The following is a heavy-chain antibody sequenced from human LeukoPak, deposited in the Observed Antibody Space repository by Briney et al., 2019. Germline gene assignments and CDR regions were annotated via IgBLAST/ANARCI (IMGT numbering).Heavy chain of an antibody. Sequence: ASVKVACKTSGYRFTDDYIHWVRQAPGQGLEWMGWINPDTDFTNYAPKFRGRVIMTRDTSISTAYMEVRRLTFDDTAIYYCAPTSEAYTSNWSVWGQGTLVTV. CDR3: APTSEAYTSNWSV. V-gene: IGHV1-2*02. J-gene: IGHJ4*02. CDR2: INPDTDFT. CDR1: GYRFTDDY. D-gene: IGHD3-16*01.